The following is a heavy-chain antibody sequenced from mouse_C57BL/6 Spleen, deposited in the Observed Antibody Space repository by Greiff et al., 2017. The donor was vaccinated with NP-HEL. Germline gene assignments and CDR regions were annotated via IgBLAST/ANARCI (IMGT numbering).Heavy chain of an antibody. CDR2: ISDGGSYT. CDR3: ARGGTVVFDY. CDR1: GFTFSSYA. D-gene: IGHD1-1*01. V-gene: IGHV5-4*03. Sequence: EVKVVESGGGLVKPGGSLKLSCAASGFTFSSYAMSWVRQTPEKRLEWVATISDGGSYTYYPDNVKGRFTISRDNAKNNLYLQMSHLKSEDTAMYYCARGGTVVFDYWGQGTTLTVSS. J-gene: IGHJ2*01.